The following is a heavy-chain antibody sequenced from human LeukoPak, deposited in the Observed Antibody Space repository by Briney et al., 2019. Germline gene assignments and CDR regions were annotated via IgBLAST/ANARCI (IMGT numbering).Heavy chain of an antibody. CDR1: RSSFSGYY. D-gene: IGHD1-26*01. Sequence: GASVKVSCMASRSSFSGYYLHWVRQAPGQGLEWMGWISADSGDRYYAQNFQHRVTMTTDTSTTTGYMELRSLRSDDTAVYYCASGSYLWGGMDVWGQGTTVTVSS. V-gene: IGHV1-18*04. J-gene: IGHJ6*02. CDR2: ISADSGDR. CDR3: ASGSYLWGGMDV.